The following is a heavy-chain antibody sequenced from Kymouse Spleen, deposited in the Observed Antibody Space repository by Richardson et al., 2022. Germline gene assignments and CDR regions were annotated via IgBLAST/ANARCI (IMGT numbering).Heavy chain of an antibody. Sequence: QVQLQESGPGLVKPSETLSLTCTVSGGSISSYYWSWIRQPPGKGLEWIGYIYYSGSTNYNPSLKSRVTISVDTSKNQFSLKLSSVTAADTAVYYCARSRITMVRGGFDYWGQGTLVTVSS. CDR2: IYYSGST. D-gene: IGHD3-10*01. V-gene: IGHV4-59*01. CDR3: ARSRITMVRGGFDY. J-gene: IGHJ4*02. CDR1: GGSISSYY.